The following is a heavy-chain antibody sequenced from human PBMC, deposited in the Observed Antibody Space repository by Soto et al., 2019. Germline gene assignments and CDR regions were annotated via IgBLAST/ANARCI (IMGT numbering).Heavy chain of an antibody. CDR2: IFYSGST. D-gene: IGHD6-6*01. J-gene: IGHJ6*02. CDR3: ARVVRSSRYYYYGMDV. Sequence: SETLSLTCTVSGGSISSYHWSWIRQPPGKGLEWIGYIFYSGSTNYNPSLKSRVTISVDTSKNQFSMKVSSVTAADTVVYYCARVVRSSRYYYYGMDVWGQGTTVTVSS. CDR1: GGSISSYH. V-gene: IGHV4-59*01.